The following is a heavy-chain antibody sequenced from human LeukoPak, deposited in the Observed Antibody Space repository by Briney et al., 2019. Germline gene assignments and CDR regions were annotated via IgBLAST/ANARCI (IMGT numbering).Heavy chain of an antibody. CDR2: ISGSGGST. CDR3: AELGITMIGGV. Sequence: GGTLRLSCAASGFTFSSYGMSWVRQAPGKGLEWVSVISGSGGSTYYADSVKGRFTISRDNAKNSLYLQMNSLRAEDTAVYYCAELGITMIGGVWGKGTTVTISS. CDR1: GFTFSSYG. J-gene: IGHJ6*04. V-gene: IGHV3-23*01. D-gene: IGHD3-10*02.